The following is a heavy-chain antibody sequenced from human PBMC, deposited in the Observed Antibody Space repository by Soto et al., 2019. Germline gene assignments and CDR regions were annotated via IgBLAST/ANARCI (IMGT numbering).Heavy chain of an antibody. CDR1: GYTFTNYP. Sequence: QVQLVQSGAEVKEPGASVKVSCKASGYTFTNYPMHWVRQAPGQGLEWLGWISTGNSNTKCSQRFQGRVTITWDTSATTTYIELTSLRSEDTAVYYCASGHCSGDCYSDYWGQGTLVTVSS. V-gene: IGHV1-3*04. J-gene: IGHJ4*02. D-gene: IGHD2-21*02. CDR3: ASGHCSGDCYSDY. CDR2: ISTGNSNT.